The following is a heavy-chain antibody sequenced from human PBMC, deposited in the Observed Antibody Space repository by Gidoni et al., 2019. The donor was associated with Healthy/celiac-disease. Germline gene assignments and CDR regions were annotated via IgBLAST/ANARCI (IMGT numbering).Heavy chain of an antibody. V-gene: IGHV5-51*03. CDR2: IYPGDSDT. D-gene: IGHD6-13*01. CDR1: GYSFTSHW. J-gene: IGHJ6*01. CDR3: ARGYSSSWYGGAPVDGMDV. Sequence: EVQLVQSGAEVKKPGESLKISCKGSGYSFTSHWSGWMRQMPGNSLEWIGIIYPGDSDTRYSPSFQGQVTISADKSISTAYLQWSSLKASDTAMYDCARGYSSSWYGGAPVDGMDVWGQGTTVTVSS.